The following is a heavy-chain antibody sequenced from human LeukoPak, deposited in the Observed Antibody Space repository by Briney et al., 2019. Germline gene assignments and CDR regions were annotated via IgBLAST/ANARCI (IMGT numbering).Heavy chain of an antibody. CDR3: TRGYDTSGWLFDY. CDR2: IRSKAYGGTA. Sequence: GGSLRLSCRTSGFPFGDYGMSWFRQAPGKGLEWVSHIRSKAYGGTAEYATSMKGRFIISRDDSKSIAHLQMSSLKTEDTAVYFCTRGYDTSGWLFDYWGQGTLVTVSS. V-gene: IGHV3-49*03. J-gene: IGHJ4*02. D-gene: IGHD6-19*01. CDR1: GFPFGDYG.